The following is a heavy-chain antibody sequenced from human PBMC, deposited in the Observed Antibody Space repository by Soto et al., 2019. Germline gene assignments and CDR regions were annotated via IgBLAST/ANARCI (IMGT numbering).Heavy chain of an antibody. D-gene: IGHD1-26*01. Sequence: PGGSLRLSCAASGFTFDDYAMHWVRQAPGKGLEWVSGISWNSASMDYADSVKDRFSISRYNAENSLYLQMNILKIEDTAFYYCARSFSDSYYDLDFWGQGTLVTVSS. J-gene: IGHJ4*02. CDR3: ARSFSDSYYDLDF. V-gene: IGHV3-9*01. CDR2: ISWNSASM. CDR1: GFTFDDYA.